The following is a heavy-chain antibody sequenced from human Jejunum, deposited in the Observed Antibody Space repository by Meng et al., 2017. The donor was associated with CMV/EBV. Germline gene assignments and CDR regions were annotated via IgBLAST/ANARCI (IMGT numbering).Heavy chain of an antibody. CDR3: TRALDY. V-gene: IGHV3-7*04. CDR2: IRYDGGER. Sequence: SLRLSLAASGFNFKDYWMDWVRQAPGRGLEWVANIRYDGGERYYVNSVEGRFFIYRDNARNSLYLQMNSLRAEDSAIYYCTRALDYWGQGTLVTVSS. CDR1: GFNFKDYW. J-gene: IGHJ4*02.